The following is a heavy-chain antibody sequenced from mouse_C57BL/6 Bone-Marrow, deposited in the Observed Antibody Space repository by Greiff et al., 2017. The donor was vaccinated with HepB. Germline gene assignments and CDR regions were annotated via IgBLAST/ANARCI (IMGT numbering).Heavy chain of an antibody. CDR2: INPSSGYT. D-gene: IGHD3-2*02. J-gene: IGHJ2*01. V-gene: IGHV1-7*01. Sequence: QVQLKESGAELAKPGASVKLSCKASGYTFTSYWMHWVKQRPGQGLEWIGYINPSSGYTKYNQKFKDKATLTADKSSSTAYMQLSSLTYEDSAVYYCASRDSSGYDYFDYWGQGTTLTVSS. CDR1: GYTFTSYW. CDR3: ASRDSSGYDYFDY.